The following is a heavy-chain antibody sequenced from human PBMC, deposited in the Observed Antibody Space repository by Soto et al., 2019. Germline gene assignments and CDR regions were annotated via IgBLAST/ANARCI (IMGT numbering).Heavy chain of an antibody. Sequence: GGSLRLSCVASGFSFDNYGMSWVRQAPGKGLEWVSAIKRDGSTTYYAASVEDRFTISRDNSKNTLYLQLNSLRAEDTAVYYCAQLFLMNFSHKHYFNHSGRGSLVTVSS. V-gene: IGHV3-23*05. CDR3: AQLFLMNFSHKHYFNH. D-gene: IGHD3-16*01. J-gene: IGHJ1*01. CDR1: GFSFDNYG. CDR2: IKRDGSTT.